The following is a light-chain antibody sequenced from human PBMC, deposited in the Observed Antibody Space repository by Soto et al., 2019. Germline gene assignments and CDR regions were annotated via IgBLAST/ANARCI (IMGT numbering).Light chain of an antibody. CDR2: EVT. J-gene: IGLJ1*01. CDR3: SSYTTSSTLV. CDR1: SSDVGRYNY. Sequence: QSALTQPASVSGSPGQSITISCTGTSSDVGRYNYVSWYQQYPGKAPKLMIYEVTNRPSGVSDRFSGSKSGNTASLTISGLQAEDEADYYCSSYTTSSTLVFGAGTKVTVL. V-gene: IGLV2-14*01.